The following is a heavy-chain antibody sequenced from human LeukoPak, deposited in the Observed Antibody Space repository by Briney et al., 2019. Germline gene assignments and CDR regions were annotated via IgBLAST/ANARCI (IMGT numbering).Heavy chain of an antibody. D-gene: IGHD3-10*01. Sequence: PSQTLSLTCAVSGDSISSGGLSWSWLRQPPGKGLEWFGCIYHGGSTYYNPSLQSRVTISVDRSKNHFSLKLSSVTAADTAVYYCARVTGSITYIDFWGQGTLVTVSS. CDR1: GDSISSGGLS. CDR2: IYHGGST. V-gene: IGHV4-30-2*01. CDR3: ARVTGSITYIDF. J-gene: IGHJ4*02.